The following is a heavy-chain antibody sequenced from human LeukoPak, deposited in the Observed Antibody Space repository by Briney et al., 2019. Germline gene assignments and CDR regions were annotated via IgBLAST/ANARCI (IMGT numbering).Heavy chain of an antibody. D-gene: IGHD6-13*01. CDR3: TTVGRAGAATLDY. CDR1: GITFNSAG. CDR2: IKSNIDGRTT. Sequence: GGSLRLSCAASGITFNSAGMSWVRQAPGKGLEWIGRIKSNIDGRTTDYAAPVKGRFSISRDESKNTLYLQLNRLKTEDTAVYYCTTVGRAGAATLDYWGQGTLVTVSS. J-gene: IGHJ4*02. V-gene: IGHV3-15*01.